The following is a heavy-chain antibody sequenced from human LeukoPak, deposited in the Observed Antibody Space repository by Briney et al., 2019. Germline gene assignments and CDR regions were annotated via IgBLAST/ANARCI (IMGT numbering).Heavy chain of an antibody. D-gene: IGHD6-13*01. Sequence: GGSLRLSCAASGFTFSTYEMNWVRQAPGKGLEWISYISTGSSTKYYADSVKGRFTISRDNAKNSLYLQMNSLRGNDTAVYYCARVEFGTSSWEENWFDPWGQGTLVTVSS. V-gene: IGHV3-48*03. CDR3: ARVEFGTSSWEENWFDP. CDR2: ISTGSSTK. J-gene: IGHJ5*02. CDR1: GFTFSTYE.